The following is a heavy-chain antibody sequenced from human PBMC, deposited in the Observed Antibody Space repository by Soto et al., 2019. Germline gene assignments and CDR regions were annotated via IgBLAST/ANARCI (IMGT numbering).Heavy chain of an antibody. CDR3: AKDRRYPRDHFQY. CDR1: GFTVTSNG. CDR2: ISPNGQVI. J-gene: IGHJ4*02. Sequence: WGSLRLSCGVSGFTVTSNGVSWVRQAPGKGLEWVSAISPNGQVIWYADSVKGRFTISRDISRNTVFLQMDSLRAEDTAVYYCAKDRRYPRDHFQYWGQGTLVSVSA. V-gene: IGHV3-23*01. D-gene: IGHD1-20*01.